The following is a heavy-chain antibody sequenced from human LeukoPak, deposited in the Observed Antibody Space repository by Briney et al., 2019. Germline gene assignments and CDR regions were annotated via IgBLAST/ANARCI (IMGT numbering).Heavy chain of an antibody. V-gene: IGHV4-59*08. CDR3: ARHSYGSGCFSMLDY. CDR2: IDYSGST. D-gene: IGHD3-10*01. J-gene: IGHJ4*02. Sequence: SETLSLTCTVSGGSINAYYWSWIRQPPGKGLEWIGYIDYSGSTNYNPSLKSRLTISVDTSNNQFSLKLRSVTAADTAVYYCARHSYGSGCFSMLDYWGQGTLVPVSS. CDR1: GGSINAYY.